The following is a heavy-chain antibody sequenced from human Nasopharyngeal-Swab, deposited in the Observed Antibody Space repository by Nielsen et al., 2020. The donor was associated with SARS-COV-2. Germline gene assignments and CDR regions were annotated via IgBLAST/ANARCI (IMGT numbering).Heavy chain of an antibody. CDR2: ISGSGGST. CDR1: GFTFSSYA. D-gene: IGHD5-18*01. J-gene: IGHJ2*01. CDR3: ARDPRYSYGYGYFDL. V-gene: IGHV3-23*01. Sequence: GESLKISCAASGFTFSSYAMSWVRQAPGKGLEWVSAISGSGGSTYYADSVKGRFTISRDNSKNTLYLQMNSLRAEDTAVYYCARDPRYSYGYGYFDLWGRGTLVTVSS.